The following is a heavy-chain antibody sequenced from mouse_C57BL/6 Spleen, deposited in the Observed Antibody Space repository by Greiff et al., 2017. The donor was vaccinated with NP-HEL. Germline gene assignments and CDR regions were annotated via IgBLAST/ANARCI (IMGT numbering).Heavy chain of an antibody. CDR1: GYTFTSYW. V-gene: IGHV1-64*01. CDR2: IHPNSGST. Sequence: QVQLQQPGAELVKPGASVKLSCKASGYTFTSYWMHWVKQRPGQGLEWIGMIHPNSGSTNYNEKFKSKVTLTVDKSSSTAYMQLSSLTSEDSAVYYCARFYYGIVFDYWGQGTTLTVSS. CDR3: ARFYYGIVFDY. J-gene: IGHJ2*01. D-gene: IGHD2-1*01.